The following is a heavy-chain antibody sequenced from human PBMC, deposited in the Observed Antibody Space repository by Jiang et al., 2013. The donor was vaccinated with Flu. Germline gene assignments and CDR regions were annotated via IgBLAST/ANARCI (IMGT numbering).Heavy chain of an antibody. CDR2: ISYDGSNK. CDR1: GFTFSSYA. J-gene: IGHJ4*02. Sequence: ASGFTFSSYAMHWVRQAPGKGLEWVAVISYDGSNKYYADSVKGRFTISRDNSKNTLYLQMNSLRAEDTAVYYCARDAADYYDSSGYFYYFDYWGQGTLVTVSS. CDR3: ARDAADYYDSSGYFYYFDY. D-gene: IGHD3-22*01. V-gene: IGHV3-30*04.